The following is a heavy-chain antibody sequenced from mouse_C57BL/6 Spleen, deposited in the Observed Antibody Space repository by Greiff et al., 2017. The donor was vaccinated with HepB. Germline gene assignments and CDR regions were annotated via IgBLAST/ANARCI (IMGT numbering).Heavy chain of an antibody. CDR3: ARNYYGSSPFAY. Sequence: EVQLVESGGGLVKPGGSLKLSFAASGFTFSDYGMHWVRQAPEKGLEWVAYISSGSSTIYYADTVKGRFTISRDNAKNTLFLQMTSLRSEDTAMYYCARNYYGSSPFAYWGQGTLVTVSA. CDR2: ISSGSSTI. J-gene: IGHJ3*01. D-gene: IGHD1-1*01. CDR1: GFTFSDYG. V-gene: IGHV5-17*01.